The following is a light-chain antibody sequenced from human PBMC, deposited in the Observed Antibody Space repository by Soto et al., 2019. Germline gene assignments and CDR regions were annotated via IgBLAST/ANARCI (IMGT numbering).Light chain of an antibody. CDR2: DVR. J-gene: IGLJ2*01. Sequence: QSALTQPASVSGSPGQSITISCTGTSSDVGGYNYVSWYQQHPGKAPKVMIYDVRNRPSGVSNRFSGSKSGNTASLTISGLQDEDEADYYCSSSTSSTIKFGGGTKLTVL. V-gene: IGLV2-14*01. CDR1: SSDVGGYNY. CDR3: SSSTSSTIK.